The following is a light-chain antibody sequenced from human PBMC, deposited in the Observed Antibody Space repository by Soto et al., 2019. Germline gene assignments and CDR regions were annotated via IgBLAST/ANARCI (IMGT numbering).Light chain of an antibody. V-gene: IGKV3-20*01. CDR3: QQYSASPRT. CDR2: SAS. CDR1: RTVDSNY. Sequence: PGDRATLSCSTSRTVDSNYLAWYHQKPGQAPRLLIHSASTRAPGIPDRFSASGAGTDFTLTISRLEPEDSAVYYCQQYSASPRTFGPGTKVDIK. J-gene: IGKJ3*01.